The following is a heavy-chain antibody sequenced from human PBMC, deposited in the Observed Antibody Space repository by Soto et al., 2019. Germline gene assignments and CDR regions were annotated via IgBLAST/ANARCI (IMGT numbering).Heavy chain of an antibody. Sequence: SETLSLTCTVSGDSVSSGNYFWSWIRQPPGRGLEWIGYIYYSGSTNYNPSLKSRVTISADKPKNQFSLNLSSVTAADTAVYYCARRWGGTFDYWGQGTLVTVS. CDR2: IYYSGST. V-gene: IGHV4-61*01. J-gene: IGHJ4*02. CDR3: ARRWGGTFDY. D-gene: IGHD2-21*01. CDR1: GDSVSSGNYF.